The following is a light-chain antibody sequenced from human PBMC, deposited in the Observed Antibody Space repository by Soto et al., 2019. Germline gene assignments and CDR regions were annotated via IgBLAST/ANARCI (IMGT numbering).Light chain of an antibody. J-gene: IGLJ1*01. CDR3: LSYGAMGTNV. CDR2: EVS. CDR1: NSDVGYYNL. Sequence: QSVLTQPASVSGSPGQSITISCAGTNSDVGYYNLVSWYQQYPGKAPRLLIYEVSERPSGISHRFSGSKSGNTASLTISGLQAEDDADYFCLSYGAMGTNVFGTGTNVTVL. V-gene: IGLV2-23*02.